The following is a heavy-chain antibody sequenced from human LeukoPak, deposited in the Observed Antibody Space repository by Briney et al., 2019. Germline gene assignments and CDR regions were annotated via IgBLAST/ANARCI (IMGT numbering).Heavy chain of an antibody. D-gene: IGHD2-15*01. V-gene: IGHV3-23*01. CDR1: GLTFSSYG. CDR2: ISTTGGTT. CDR3: ARRGEVAATDY. Sequence: GGSLRLSCAASGLTFSSYGMSWVRQAPGRGLEWVSAISTTGGTTYYADSVKGRFTISRDNAKNTLYLQMNSLRAEDTAVYYCARRGEVAATDYWGQGTLVTVSS. J-gene: IGHJ4*02.